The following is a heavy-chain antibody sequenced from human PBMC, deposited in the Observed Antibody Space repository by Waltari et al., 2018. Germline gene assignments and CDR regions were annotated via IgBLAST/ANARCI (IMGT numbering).Heavy chain of an antibody. CDR1: GYSISRWYY. CDR2: IYHSGST. J-gene: IGHJ4*02. CDR3: ARRGTLVYYFDY. V-gene: IGHV4-38-2*01. Sequence: QVQLQESGPGLVKPAETLSLTCAVSGYSISRWYYWGWIRQPPGKGLEWIGSIYHSGSTYYNPSLKSRVTISVDTSKNQFSLKLSSVTAAYTAVYYCARRGTLVYYFDYWGQGTLVTVSS. D-gene: IGHD1-7*01.